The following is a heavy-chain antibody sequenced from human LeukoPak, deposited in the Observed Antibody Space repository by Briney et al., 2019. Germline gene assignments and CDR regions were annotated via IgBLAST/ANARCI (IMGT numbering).Heavy chain of an antibody. J-gene: IGHJ5*02. CDR3: ARPNAPGGYSSGWYTPTYWFDP. Sequence: PSETLSLTCTVSGGSNSSSSYYWGWIRQPPGKGLEWIGSIYYSGSTYYNPSLKSRVTISVDTSKNQFSLKLSSVTAADTAVYYCARPNAPGGYSSGWYTPTYWFDPWGQGTLVTVSS. D-gene: IGHD6-19*01. CDR1: GGSNSSSSYY. CDR2: IYYSGST. V-gene: IGHV4-39*01.